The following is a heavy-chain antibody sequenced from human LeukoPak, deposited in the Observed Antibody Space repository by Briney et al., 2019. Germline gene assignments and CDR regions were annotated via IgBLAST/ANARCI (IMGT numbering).Heavy chain of an antibody. D-gene: IGHD2-2*01. J-gene: IGHJ4*02. CDR1: GFTFDDCT. V-gene: IGHV3-43*01. Sequence: PGGSLRLSCAASGFTFDDCTMHWVRQAPGKGLEWASLISWDGGSTYYADSVKGRFTISRDNSKNSLYLQMNSLRTEDTALYYCAKDKEDCSSTSCYRYFDYWGQGTLVTVSS. CDR3: AKDKEDCSSTSCYRYFDY. CDR2: ISWDGGST.